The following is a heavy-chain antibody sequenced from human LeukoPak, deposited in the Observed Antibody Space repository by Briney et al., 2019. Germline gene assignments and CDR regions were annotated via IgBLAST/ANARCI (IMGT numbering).Heavy chain of an antibody. CDR1: GGSISNYY. D-gene: IGHD6-19*01. J-gene: IGHJ4*02. CDR2: IYYSGSS. Sequence: SETLSLTCTVSGGSISNYYWSWIRQPPGKGLEWIGYIYYSGSSNYNPSLNSRVTMSVDTSKNQFSLKLSSVTAADTAVYYCARGRLVDFDCWGQGTLVTVSS. V-gene: IGHV4-59*01. CDR3: ARGRLVDFDC.